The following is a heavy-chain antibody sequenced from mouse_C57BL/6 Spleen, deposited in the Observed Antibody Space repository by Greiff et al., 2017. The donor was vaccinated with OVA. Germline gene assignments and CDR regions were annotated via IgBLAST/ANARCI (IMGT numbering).Heavy chain of an antibody. CDR2: IYPGSGST. Sequence: QVQLQQSGAELVKPGASVKMSCKASGYTFTSYWITWVKQRPGQGLEWIGDIYPGSGSTNYNEKFKSKATLTVDTSSSTAYMQLSSLTSEDSAVYYCAREAYYSNCFDDWGQGTTLTVSS. CDR1: GYTFTSYW. D-gene: IGHD2-5*01. V-gene: IGHV1-55*01. CDR3: AREAYYSNCFDD. J-gene: IGHJ2*01.